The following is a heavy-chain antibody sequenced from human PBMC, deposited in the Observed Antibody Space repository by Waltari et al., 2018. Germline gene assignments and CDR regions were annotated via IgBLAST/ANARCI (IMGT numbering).Heavy chain of an antibody. CDR3: ARGTSGVWSGYDTSRWFDP. D-gene: IGHD3-3*01. J-gene: IGHJ5*02. CDR2: INHSGST. CDR1: GGSFSGYY. Sequence: QVQLQQWGAGLLKPSETLSLTCAVYGGSFSGYYWSWIRHPPGKGLEWIGEINHSGSTNYNPSLKCRVTISVDTSKNRFCLKLSSVTAADTAVYYCARGTSGVWSGYDTSRWFDPWGQGTLVTVSS. V-gene: IGHV4-34*01.